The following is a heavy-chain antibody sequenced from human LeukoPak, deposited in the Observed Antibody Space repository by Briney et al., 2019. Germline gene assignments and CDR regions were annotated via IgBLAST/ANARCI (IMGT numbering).Heavy chain of an antibody. Sequence: GGSLRLSCAASGFTFSSYGMHWVRQAPGKGLEWVAFISYDGSNKYYADSVKGRFTISRDNSKNTLYLQMNSLRPEDIGVYYCAREGMYSSSPYVGYYMDVWGKGAAVTVSS. J-gene: IGHJ6*03. CDR2: ISYDGSNK. CDR1: GFTFSSYG. CDR3: AREGMYSSSPYVGYYMDV. D-gene: IGHD6-13*01. V-gene: IGHV3-30*19.